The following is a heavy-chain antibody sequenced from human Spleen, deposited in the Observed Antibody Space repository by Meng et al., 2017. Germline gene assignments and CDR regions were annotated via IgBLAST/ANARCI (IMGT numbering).Heavy chain of an antibody. CDR3: AKDNGDYRVDY. D-gene: IGHD4-17*01. CDR2: INPDSGGT. CDR1: GYTLTDYY. V-gene: IGHV1-2*02. J-gene: IGHJ4*01. Sequence: ASVKVSRMDSGYTLTDYYMHLVREAPGQGLEWVGWINPDSGGTNDAQKFQGRATVTRDTSISTAYIELGRLISASTPVYYCAKDNGDYRVDYWGQGILVTVSS.